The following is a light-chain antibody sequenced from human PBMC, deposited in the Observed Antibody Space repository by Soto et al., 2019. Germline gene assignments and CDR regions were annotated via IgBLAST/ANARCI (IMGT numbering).Light chain of an antibody. CDR1: SSDVGGYNY. CDR3: SSYTSSSTLDV. CDR2: EVS. J-gene: IGLJ1*01. V-gene: IGLV2-14*01. Sequence: QSLLAHPASVSGSPGQSLTISCTETSSDVGGYNYVSWYQQHPGKAPKLMIYEVSNRPSGVSNRFSGSKSGHTASLTISGLQAQDEGDDYCSSYTSSSTLDVFGTGTKVT.